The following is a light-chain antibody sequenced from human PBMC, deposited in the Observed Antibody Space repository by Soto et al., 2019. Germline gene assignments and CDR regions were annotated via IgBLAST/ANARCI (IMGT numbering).Light chain of an antibody. CDR3: QQYNSYWT. CDR1: QGMSSY. J-gene: IGKJ1*01. Sequence: AIRITQSPSSVASSTRDSVTITCRASQGMSSYLAWYQQKPGKAPKLLIYAASTLQGGVPSRFSGSGSGTEVTLTISSLQPDDFATYYCQQYNSYWTCGQGTEV. CDR2: AAS. V-gene: IGKV1-8*01.